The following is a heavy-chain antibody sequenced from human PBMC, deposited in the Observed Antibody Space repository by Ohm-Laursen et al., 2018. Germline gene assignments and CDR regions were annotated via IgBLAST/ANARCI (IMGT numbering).Heavy chain of an antibody. CDR2: MNPNSGNT. J-gene: IGHJ4*02. CDR1: GYTFTSYD. D-gene: IGHD3-22*01. V-gene: IGHV1-8*01. CDR3: ARGYYYDSSGSFDY. Sequence: GSSVKVSCKTSGYTFTSYDINWVRQATGQGLEWMGWMNPNSGNTGYAQKFQGRVTMTRNTSISTAYMELSSLRSEDTAVYYCARGYYYDSSGSFDYWGQGTLVTVSS.